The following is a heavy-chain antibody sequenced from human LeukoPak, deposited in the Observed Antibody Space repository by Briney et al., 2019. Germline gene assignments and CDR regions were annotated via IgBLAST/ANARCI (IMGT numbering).Heavy chain of an antibody. V-gene: IGHV1-8*02. D-gene: IGHD3-3*01. J-gene: IGHJ6*02. CDR1: GYTFTGYY. CDR2: INPNSGNT. Sequence: ASVKVSCKASGYTFTGYYMHWVRQAPGQGLEWMGWINPNSGNTGYAQKFQGRVTMTRNTSISTAYMELSSLRSEDTAVYYCAMTYYDFWSGYLGQDKRAEYGMDVWGQGTTVTVSS. CDR3: AMTYYDFWSGYLGQDKRAEYGMDV.